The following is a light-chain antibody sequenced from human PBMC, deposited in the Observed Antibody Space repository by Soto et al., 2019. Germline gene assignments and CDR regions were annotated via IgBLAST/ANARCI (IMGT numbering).Light chain of an antibody. J-gene: IGKJ4*01. CDR3: QQRSNWPLT. CDR2: DAS. Sequence: EIVLTQSPATLFLSPGERATLSCRASQSVSSDLAWYQQKPGEDPRLLIYDASNRATGIPARFSRSWSGTDFTLTISSLEPEYFAVYYCQQRSNWPLTFGGGTKVEIK. V-gene: IGKV3-11*01. CDR1: QSVSSD.